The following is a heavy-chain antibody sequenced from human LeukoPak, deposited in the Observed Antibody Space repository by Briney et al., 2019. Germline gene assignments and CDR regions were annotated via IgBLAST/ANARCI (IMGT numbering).Heavy chain of an antibody. CDR3: ARDGSGYGYFDY. CDR2: ITNDGSST. V-gene: IGHV3-74*01. J-gene: IGHJ4*02. CDR1: GLTFSSHW. D-gene: IGHD5-12*01. Sequence: TGGSLRLSCAASGLTFSSHWMHWVRQAPGKGLVWVSRITNDGSSTTYADSVKGRFTISRDNAKNMLYLQMNSLRAEDTAVYYCARDGSGYGYFDYWGQGTLVTVSS.